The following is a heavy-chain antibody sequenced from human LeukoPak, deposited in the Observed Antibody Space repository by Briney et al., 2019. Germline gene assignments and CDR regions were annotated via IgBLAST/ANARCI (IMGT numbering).Heavy chain of an antibody. J-gene: IGHJ5*02. CDR1: GFSFKSYG. CDR2: ISGSGDNT. CDR3: AKSWYPQFDP. V-gene: IGHV3-23*01. D-gene: IGHD6-13*01. Sequence: GGSLRLSCAASGFSFKSYGMNWVRQAPGKGLEWVSGISGSGDNTYYADSVKGRFSISRDNSKNTLYLQMNSLRAEDTAVYYCAKSWYPQFDPWGQGTPVTVSS.